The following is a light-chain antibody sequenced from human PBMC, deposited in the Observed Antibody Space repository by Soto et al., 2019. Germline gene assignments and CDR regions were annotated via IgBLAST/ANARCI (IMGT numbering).Light chain of an antibody. CDR3: AAWDDSLNGWV. V-gene: IGLV1-44*01. J-gene: IGLJ3*02. CDR1: SSNIGSNT. Sequence: QSVLTQPPSASGTPGQRVTISCSGSSSNIGSNTVNWYQPIPGTAPKLLIYSNNQRPSGVPDRFSGSKSGTSASLAISGLESEDEAEYYCAAWDDSLNGWVFGGGTKLTVL. CDR2: SNN.